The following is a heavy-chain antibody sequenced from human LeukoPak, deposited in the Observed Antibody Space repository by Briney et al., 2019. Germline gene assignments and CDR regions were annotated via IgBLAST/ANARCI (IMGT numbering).Heavy chain of an antibody. V-gene: IGHV3-74*01. J-gene: IGHJ4*02. CDR3: ARAVRITMVRGVIITSTSSYYFDY. CDR2: INSDGSRT. D-gene: IGHD3-10*01. CDR1: GFTFSNSW. Sequence: RTGGSLRLSCAAFGFTFSNSWMHWVRQAPGKGLVWVSRINSDGSRTSYADSVKGRFTISRDNAKNTLYLQMNSLRAEDTAVYYCARAVRITMVRGVIITSTSSYYFDYWGQGTLVTVSS.